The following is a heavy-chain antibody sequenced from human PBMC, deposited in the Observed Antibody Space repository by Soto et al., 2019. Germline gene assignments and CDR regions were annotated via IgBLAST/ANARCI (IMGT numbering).Heavy chain of an antibody. CDR3: ARDGTSPYSSSWFDYYYYGMDV. CDR1: GYSISSGYY. V-gene: IGHV4-38-2*02. CDR2: IYHSGST. J-gene: IGHJ6*02. Sequence: SSETLSLTCAVSGYSISSGYYWGWIRQPPGKGLEWIGSIYHSGSTYYNPSLKSRVTISVDTSKNQFSLKLSSVTAADPAVYYCARDGTSPYSSSWFDYYYYGMDVCGQGTTVTVSS. D-gene: IGHD6-13*01.